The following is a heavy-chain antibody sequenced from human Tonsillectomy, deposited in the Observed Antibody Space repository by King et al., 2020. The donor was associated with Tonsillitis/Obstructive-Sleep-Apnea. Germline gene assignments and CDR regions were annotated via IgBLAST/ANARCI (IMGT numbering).Heavy chain of an antibody. CDR3: AWGAAASSYYMDV. CDR1: GGSISSYY. D-gene: IGHD2-15*01. V-gene: IGHV4-59*08. Sequence: VQLQESGPGLVKPSETLSLTCTVSGGSISSYYWSWIRQPPGKGLEWIGYIYYSGSTNYNPSLKIRVTISVDTSTNQFPLKLSCVTAADTAVYFCAWGAAASSYYMDVWGKGTTVTVSS. CDR2: IYYSGST. J-gene: IGHJ6*03.